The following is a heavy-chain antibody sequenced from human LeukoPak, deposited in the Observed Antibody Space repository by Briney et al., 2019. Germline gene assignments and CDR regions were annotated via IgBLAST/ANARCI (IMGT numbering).Heavy chain of an antibody. CDR1: DGSISTYY. J-gene: IGHJ5*02. D-gene: IGHD1-26*01. CDR2: IYTTGST. Sequence: SETLSLTCTVSDGSISTYYWSWIRQPAGKGLEWLGRIYTTGSTNYNPSLKSRVTMSVDTSKNQFSLKLSSVTAADTAVYYCARGGLPRENWFDPWGQGTLVTVSS. V-gene: IGHV4-4*07. CDR3: ARGGLPRENWFDP.